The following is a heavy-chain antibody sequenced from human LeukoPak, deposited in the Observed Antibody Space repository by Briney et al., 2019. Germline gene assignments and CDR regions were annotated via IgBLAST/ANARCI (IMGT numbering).Heavy chain of an antibody. Sequence: PGGSLRLSCAASGFPVSSKYIRWVRQAPGQGLEWVSVIYSGGSTYYADSVKGRFTISRDNSKNTLYLQMNSLRAEDTAVYYCAREYSSSAEYYYYMDVWGKGTTVTVSS. CDR1: GFPVSSKY. CDR3: AREYSSSAEYYYYMDV. D-gene: IGHD6-6*01. CDR2: IYSGGST. J-gene: IGHJ6*03. V-gene: IGHV3-53*01.